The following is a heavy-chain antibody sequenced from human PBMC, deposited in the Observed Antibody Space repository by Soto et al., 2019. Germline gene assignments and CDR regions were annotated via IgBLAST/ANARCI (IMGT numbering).Heavy chain of an antibody. D-gene: IGHD6-19*01. CDR3: ARDSSGWYFDY. CDR2: ISYDGSHK. V-gene: IGHV3-30-3*01. J-gene: IGHJ4*02. CDR1: GFTFSSYA. Sequence: GGSLRLSCAASGFTFSSYAMHWVRQAPGKGLEWVAVISYDGSHKYYADSVKGRFTISRDNSKNTLYLQMNSLRAEDTAVYYCARDSSGWYFDYWGQGTLVTVSS.